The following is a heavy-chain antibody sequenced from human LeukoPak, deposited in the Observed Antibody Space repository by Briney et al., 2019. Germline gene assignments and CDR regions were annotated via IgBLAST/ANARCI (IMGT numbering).Heavy chain of an antibody. Sequence: GGSLRLSCAASGFTFSSYVMSWVRQAPGKGLEWVSTISGSGGSTFYGDSVKARFTISRDNSKNTLYLQMNSLRADDTAVYYCAKDGTPWSPFDYWGQGILVTVSS. V-gene: IGHV3-23*01. J-gene: IGHJ4*02. CDR1: GFTFSSYV. D-gene: IGHD2-15*01. CDR3: AKDGTPWSPFDY. CDR2: ISGSGGST.